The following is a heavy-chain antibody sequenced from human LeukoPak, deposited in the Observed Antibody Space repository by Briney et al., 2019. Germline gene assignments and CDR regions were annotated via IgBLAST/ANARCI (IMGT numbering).Heavy chain of an antibody. CDR3: ARDLSFDWFPYYFDY. D-gene: IGHD3-9*01. V-gene: IGHV4-34*01. CDR1: GGSFSGYY. CDR2: INHSGST. J-gene: IGHJ4*02. Sequence: SETLSLTCAVYGGSFSGYYWSWIRQPPGKGLEWIGEINHSGSTNYNPSLKSRVTISVDTSKNQFSLKLSSVTAADTAVYYCARDLSFDWFPYYFDYWXQGILVTVSS.